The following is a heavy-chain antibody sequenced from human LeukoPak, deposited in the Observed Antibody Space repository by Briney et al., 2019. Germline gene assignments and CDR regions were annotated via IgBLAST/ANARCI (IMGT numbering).Heavy chain of an antibody. CDR1: GYNFASYW. V-gene: IGHV5-51*01. D-gene: IGHD3-16*01. Sequence: GESLKISCTGSGYNFASYWIGWVRQMPGKGLEWMGIIYPGDSQTIYSPSFQGQVTMSADKSISTAYLQWSSLKASDTAMYSCVFTGFGDQGGQWGQGTLVNVSS. CDR3: VFTGFGDQGGQ. CDR2: IYPGDSQT. J-gene: IGHJ4*02.